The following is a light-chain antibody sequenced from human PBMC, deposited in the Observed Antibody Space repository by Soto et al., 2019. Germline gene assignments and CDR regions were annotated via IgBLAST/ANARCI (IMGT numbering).Light chain of an antibody. CDR1: QSVSSDY. CDR2: GAT. V-gene: IGKV3-20*01. Sequence: EIVLTQSPGTLSLSPGERATLSCRASQSVSSDYLAWYQQKPGQPPRLLIYGATHRATDIPDRFSGSGSGSDFTLTITGLEPEDFAVYYCQQYCSSPTFGQGTKVDIK. CDR3: QQYCSSPT. J-gene: IGKJ1*01.